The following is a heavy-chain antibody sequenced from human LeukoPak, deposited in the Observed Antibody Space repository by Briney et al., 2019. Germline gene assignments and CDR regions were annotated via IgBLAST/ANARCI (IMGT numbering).Heavy chain of an antibody. V-gene: IGHV4-30-2*01. J-gene: IGHJ4*02. D-gene: IGHD3-22*01. CDR1: GGSISSGGYS. CDR3: ARADSSGYYHFDY. CDR2: IYHSGST. Sequence: SETLSLTCTVSGGSISSGGYSWSWIRQPPGKGLEWIGYIYHSGSTYYNPSLKSRVTISVDRSKNQFSLKLSSVTAADTAVYYCARADSSGYYHFDYWGQGTLVTVSS.